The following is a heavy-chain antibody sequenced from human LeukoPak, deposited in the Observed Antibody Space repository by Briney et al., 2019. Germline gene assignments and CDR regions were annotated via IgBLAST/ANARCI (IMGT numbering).Heavy chain of an antibody. J-gene: IGHJ3*02. V-gene: IGHV4-59*12. CDR2: IYYSGST. CDR3: ARDLVYSRGYSYGPGAFDI. Sequence: SETLSLTCTVSGGSISSYYWSWIRQPPGKGLEWIGYIYYSGSTNYNPSLKSRVTISVDTSKNQFSLKLSSVTAADTAVYYCARDLVYSRGYSYGPGAFDIWGQGTMVTVSS. CDR1: GGSISSYY. D-gene: IGHD5-18*01.